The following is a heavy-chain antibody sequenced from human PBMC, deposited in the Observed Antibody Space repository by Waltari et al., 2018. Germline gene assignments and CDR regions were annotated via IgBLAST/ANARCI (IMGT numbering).Heavy chain of an antibody. Sequence: EVQLVESGGGLIQPGGSLRLSCAASGFTFSYNYMSWVRQAPGKGLEWVSVIYAGGKTYYADSVKDRFTISRDNSKSTLYLEMNSLRAEDTAVYYCARAGLGFPVEWLRLFDQWGQGTLVTVSS. D-gene: IGHD5-12*01. CDR3: ARAGLGFPVEWLRLFDQ. CDR2: IYAGGKT. J-gene: IGHJ4*02. CDR1: GFTFSYNY. V-gene: IGHV3-53*01.